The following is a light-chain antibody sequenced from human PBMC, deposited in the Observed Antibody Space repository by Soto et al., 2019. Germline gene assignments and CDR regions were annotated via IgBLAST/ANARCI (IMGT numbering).Light chain of an antibody. Sequence: DIQMTQSSSSLSASVGDRISITCRASQSVSNYINWYQQRPGKAPKLLIHAASSLQSGVPSRFSGSGSGTDFTLIISSLQPEDFATYHCQQSYTTPWTSGQGTKVEIK. CDR2: AAS. V-gene: IGKV1-39*01. CDR3: QQSYTTPWT. J-gene: IGKJ1*01. CDR1: QSVSNY.